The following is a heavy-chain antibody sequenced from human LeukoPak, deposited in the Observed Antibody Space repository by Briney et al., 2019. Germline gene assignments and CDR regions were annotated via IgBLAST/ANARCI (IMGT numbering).Heavy chain of an antibody. V-gene: IGHV4-38-2*02. Sequence: SETLSLTCTVSGYSISSGYYWGWIRQPPGKGLEWIGSIYHSGSTYYNPSPKSRVTISVDTSKNQFSLKLSSVTAADTAVYYCARVPYYYYYYYMDVWGKGTTVTVSS. J-gene: IGHJ6*03. CDR3: ARVPYYYYYYYMDV. CDR2: IYHSGST. CDR1: GYSISSGYY.